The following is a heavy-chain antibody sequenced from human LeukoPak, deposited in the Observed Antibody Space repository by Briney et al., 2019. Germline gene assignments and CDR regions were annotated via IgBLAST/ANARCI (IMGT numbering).Heavy chain of an antibody. CDR3: TTLPGGYYYYYGMDV. Sequence: PGGSLRLSCAASGFTFSNAWMRWVRQAPGKGLEWVGRIKSKTDGGTTDYAAPVKGRFTISRDDSKNTLYLQMNSLKTEDTAVYYCTTLPGGYYYYYGMDVWGQGTTVTVSS. CDR2: IKSKTDGGTT. D-gene: IGHD3-16*01. V-gene: IGHV3-15*01. J-gene: IGHJ6*02. CDR1: GFTFSNAW.